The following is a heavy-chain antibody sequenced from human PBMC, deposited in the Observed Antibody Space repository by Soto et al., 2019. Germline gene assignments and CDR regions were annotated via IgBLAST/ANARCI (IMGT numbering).Heavy chain of an antibody. D-gene: IGHD4-17*01. Sequence: EVQLVESGGGLVQPGRSLRLSCAASGFTFSSYSMNWVRQAPGKGLEWVSSISSSSSYIYYADSVKGRFTICRDNAKNSRYLQMNSLRAKGTAVYYGARDGTSTETTTFDYWGQGTLNTVSS. CDR2: ISSSSSYI. J-gene: IGHJ4*02. CDR1: GFTFSSYS. CDR3: ARDGTSTETTTFDY. V-gene: IGHV3-21*01.